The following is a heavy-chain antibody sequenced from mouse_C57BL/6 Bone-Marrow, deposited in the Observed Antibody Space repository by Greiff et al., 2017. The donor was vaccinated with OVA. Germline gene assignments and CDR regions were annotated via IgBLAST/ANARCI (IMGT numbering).Heavy chain of an antibody. CDR1: GFTFSDYG. D-gene: IGHD1-1*01. CDR2: ISSGSSTI. V-gene: IGHV5-17*01. J-gene: IGHJ1*03. CDR3: ATSSPYWDFDV. Sequence: EVKLMESGGGLVKPGGSLKLSCAASGFTFSDYGMHWVRQAPEKGLEWVAYISSGSSTIYYADTVKGRFTISRDNAKNTLFLQMTSLRSEDTAMYDCATSSPYWDFDVWGTGTTVTVSS.